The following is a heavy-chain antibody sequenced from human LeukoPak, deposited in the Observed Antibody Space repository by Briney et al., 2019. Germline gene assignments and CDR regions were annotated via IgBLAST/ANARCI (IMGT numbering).Heavy chain of an antibody. J-gene: IGHJ4*02. CDR2: INSDGSST. CDR1: GFTFSSYW. CDR3: ASHAQNDYGDY. V-gene: IGHV3-74*01. Sequence: GGSLRLSCAASGFTFSSYWMHWVRQAPGKGLVWVSRINSDGSSTSYADSVKGRFTISRDNAKNTLYLQMNSLRAEDTAVYYCASHAQNDYGDYWGQGTLVTVSS.